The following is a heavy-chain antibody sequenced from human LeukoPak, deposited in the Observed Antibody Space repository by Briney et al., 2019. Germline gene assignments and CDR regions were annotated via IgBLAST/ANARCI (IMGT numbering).Heavy chain of an antibody. CDR3: ARDLQHYYGSGSYFDY. CDR1: GFTLVSYA. D-gene: IGHD3-10*01. Sequence: GGPWKLSGPALGFTLVSYAWHWARKAQGRGLGWVAVLGYDGSNKYYADSVKGRFTISRDNSKNTLYLQMNSLRAEDTAVYYCARDLQHYYGSGSYFDYWGQGTLVTVSS. CDR2: LGYDGSNK. V-gene: IGHV3-33*01. J-gene: IGHJ4*02.